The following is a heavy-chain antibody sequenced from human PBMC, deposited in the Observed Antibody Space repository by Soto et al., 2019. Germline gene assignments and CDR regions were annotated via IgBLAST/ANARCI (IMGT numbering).Heavy chain of an antibody. Sequence: SETLSLTCAVSGGSISSSNWWSWVRQPPGKGLEWIGEIYHSGSTNYNPSLKSRVTISVDKSKNQFSLKLSSVTAADTAVYYCARGWPTYGDSFDYWGQGTLVTVSS. CDR3: ARGWPTYGDSFDY. J-gene: IGHJ4*02. D-gene: IGHD4-17*01. V-gene: IGHV4-4*02. CDR2: IYHSGST. CDR1: GGSISSSNW.